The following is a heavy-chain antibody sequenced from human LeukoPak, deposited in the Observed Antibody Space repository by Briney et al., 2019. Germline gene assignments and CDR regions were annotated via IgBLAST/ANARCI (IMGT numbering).Heavy chain of an antibody. Sequence: GGSLRLSCAGSGFTFSRYNMNWLRQAPGKGLERVSSISSRSSYIFYADSVKGRFTISRDNAKNSLYLQMNSLGAEDTAVYYCARGAQWLVPEGYYYYMDVWGKGTTVTVSS. V-gene: IGHV3-21*01. CDR1: GFTFSRYN. J-gene: IGHJ6*03. D-gene: IGHD6-19*01. CDR3: ARGAQWLVPEGYYYYMDV. CDR2: ISSRSSYI.